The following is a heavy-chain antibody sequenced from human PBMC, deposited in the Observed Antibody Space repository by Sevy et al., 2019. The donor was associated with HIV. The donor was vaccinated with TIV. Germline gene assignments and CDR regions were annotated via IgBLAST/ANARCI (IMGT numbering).Heavy chain of an antibody. CDR2: INQDGSET. CDR3: ARTTTFDY. CDR1: GFTFSSYW. V-gene: IGHV3-7*01. D-gene: IGHD1-1*01. J-gene: IGHJ4*02. Sequence: GGSLRLSCAASGFTFSSYWMSWVRQAPGKGLEWVANINQDGSETYYVDSVKGRFTISRDNARNSLCLQMNSLRAEDTAVYYCARTTTFDYWGQGTLVTVSS.